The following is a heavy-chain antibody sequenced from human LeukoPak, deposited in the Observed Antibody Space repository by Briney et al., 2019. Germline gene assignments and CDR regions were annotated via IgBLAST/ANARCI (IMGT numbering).Heavy chain of an antibody. Sequence: GGSLRLSCAASGFTFSSYGMHWVRQAPGKGLEWVAVIWYDGSNKYYADSVKGRFTISRDNSKNTLYLQMNSLRAEDTAVYYCARGSQYYYDSSGYPDPWGQRTLVTVSS. CDR2: IWYDGSNK. V-gene: IGHV3-33*01. CDR3: ARGSQYYYDSSGYPDP. CDR1: GFTFSSYG. D-gene: IGHD3-22*01. J-gene: IGHJ5*02.